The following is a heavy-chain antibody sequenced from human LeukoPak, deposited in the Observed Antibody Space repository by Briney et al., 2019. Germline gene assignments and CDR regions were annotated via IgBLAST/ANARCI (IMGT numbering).Heavy chain of an antibody. CDR2: IIPIFGTA. CDR3: ATGIPGAYYYYYMDV. V-gene: IGHV1-69*05. D-gene: IGHD2-2*02. CDR1: GGTFSSYA. J-gene: IGHJ6*03. Sequence: ASVKVSCKASGGTFSSYAISWVRQAPGQGLEWMGGIIPIFGTANYAQKLQGRVTITTDESTSTAYMELSSLRSEDTAVYYCATGIPGAYYYYYMDVWGKGTTVTVSS.